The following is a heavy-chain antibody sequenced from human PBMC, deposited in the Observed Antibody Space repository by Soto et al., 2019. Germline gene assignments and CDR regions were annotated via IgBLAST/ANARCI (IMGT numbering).Heavy chain of an antibody. J-gene: IGHJ6*02. CDR1: GGTFSSYT. CDR3: ARDDKVTAGTRQAGAPPWDYWYYYGMEV. D-gene: IGHD6-13*01. V-gene: IGHV1-69*04. CDR2: IIPILGIA. Sequence: GASVKVSCKASGGTFSSYTISWVRQAPGQGLEWMGRIIPILGIANYAQKFQGRVTITADKSTSTAYMELSSLRSEDTAVYYCARDDKVTAGTRQAGAPPWDYWYYYGMEVWGQGTTVTGLL.